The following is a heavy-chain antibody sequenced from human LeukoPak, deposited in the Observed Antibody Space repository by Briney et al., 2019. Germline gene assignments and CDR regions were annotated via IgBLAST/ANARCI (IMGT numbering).Heavy chain of an antibody. D-gene: IGHD3-10*01. J-gene: IGHJ4*02. CDR1: GFTFSSYA. CDR2: ISGSGGST. CDR3: AKDPPSYYYGSGSNLDY. Sequence: PGGSLRLSCAASGFTFSSYAMSWVRQAPGKGLEWVSAISGSGGSTYYADSVKGRFTISRDNSKNTLYLQMNSLRAEDTAVYYCAKDPPSYYYGSGSNLDYWGQGTLVTVSS. V-gene: IGHV3-23*01.